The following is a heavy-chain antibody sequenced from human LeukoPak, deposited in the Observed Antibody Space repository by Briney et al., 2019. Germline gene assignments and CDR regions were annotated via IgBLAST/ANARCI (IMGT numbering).Heavy chain of an antibody. CDR1: GYTFTGYF. V-gene: IGHV1-46*01. CDR2: INCDGGST. J-gene: IGHJ6*03. CDR3: ARGFKGIYYYMDV. Sequence: ASVKVSCKASGYTFTGYFMHWVRQAPGQGLEWMGIINCDGGSTSYAQKFQDRVTMTRDTSTSTAYMELRSLRSDDTAVYYCARGFKGIYYYMDVWGKGTTVTVSS. D-gene: IGHD3-10*01.